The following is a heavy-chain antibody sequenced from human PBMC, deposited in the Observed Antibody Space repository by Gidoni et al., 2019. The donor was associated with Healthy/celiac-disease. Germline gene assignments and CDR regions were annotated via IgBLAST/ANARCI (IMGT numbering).Heavy chain of an antibody. CDR1: GFTFSSYA. Sequence: EVQLLESGGGLVQPGGSLRLPCAASGFTFSSYAMCWVRQAPGKGLEWVSAISGSGGSTYYADSVKGRFTISRDNSKNTLYLQMNSLRAEDTAVYYCAKDELSGTTHYWGQGTLVTVSS. D-gene: IGHD1-7*01. CDR3: AKDELSGTTHY. J-gene: IGHJ4*02. V-gene: IGHV3-23*01. CDR2: ISGSGGST.